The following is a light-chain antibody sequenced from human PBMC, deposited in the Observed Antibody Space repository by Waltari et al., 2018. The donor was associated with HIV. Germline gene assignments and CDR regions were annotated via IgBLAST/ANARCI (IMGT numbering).Light chain of an antibody. CDR1: SSDVGGYKY. Sequence: QSALTQPPSASGSPGQSVTISCTGTSSDVGGYKYVSWYQQHRGKAPKLMIYDVYKRHSGVPDRFSGSKSGNTASLTVSGLQTEDEATYYCSSYAGSKNRVVFGGGTFLTVL. V-gene: IGLV2-8*01. CDR3: SSYAGSKNRVV. CDR2: DVY. J-gene: IGLJ2*01.